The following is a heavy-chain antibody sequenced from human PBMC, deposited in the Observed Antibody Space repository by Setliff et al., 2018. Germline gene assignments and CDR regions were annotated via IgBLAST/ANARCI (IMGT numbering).Heavy chain of an antibody. V-gene: IGHV4-59*01. Sequence: SETLSLTCTVSGGSIRRDYWSWIRQPPGEQLQWIGYVYYDGSTNYNPSLRSRVTMSIDTSNNQFSLWLNSVTAADTAVYYCARYRRDGYNYCRDYWGQGMLVTVSS. CDR1: GGSIRRDY. CDR3: ARYRRDGYNYCRDY. D-gene: IGHD5-12*01. J-gene: IGHJ4*01. CDR2: VYYDGST.